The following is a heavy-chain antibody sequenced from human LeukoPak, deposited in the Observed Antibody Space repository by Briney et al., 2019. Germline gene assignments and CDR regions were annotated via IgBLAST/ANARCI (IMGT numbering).Heavy chain of an antibody. D-gene: IGHD6-19*01. Sequence: GGSLRLSCAASGFTFDDYAMHWVRQAPGKGLEWVSGISWNSGGIGYADSVKGRFTISRDNAKNSLYLQMNSLGAEDTALYYCAKDIRAVAGTGLDYWGQGTLVTVSS. J-gene: IGHJ4*02. CDR3: AKDIRAVAGTGLDY. V-gene: IGHV3-9*01. CDR2: ISWNSGGI. CDR1: GFTFDDYA.